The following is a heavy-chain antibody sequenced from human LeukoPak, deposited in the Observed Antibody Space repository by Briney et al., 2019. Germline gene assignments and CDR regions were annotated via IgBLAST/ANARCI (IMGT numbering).Heavy chain of an antibody. CDR3: ARDINDSSGYYIDY. CDR2: INPNSGGT. Sequence: ASVRVSCKASGYTFTGYYMHWVRQAPGQGLEWMGWINPNSGGTNYAQKFPGRVTMTRDTSISTAYMELSRLRSDDTAVYYCARDINDSSGYYIDYWGQGTLVTVSS. D-gene: IGHD3-22*01. V-gene: IGHV1-2*02. J-gene: IGHJ4*02. CDR1: GYTFTGYY.